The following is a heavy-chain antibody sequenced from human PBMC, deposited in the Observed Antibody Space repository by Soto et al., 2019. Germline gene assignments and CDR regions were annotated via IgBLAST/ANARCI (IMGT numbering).Heavy chain of an antibody. CDR1: GGTFSSSA. D-gene: IGHD3-3*01. J-gene: IGHJ5*02. V-gene: IGHV1-69*01. CDR3: AWTAGSDGVVTWWFDP. CDR2: ILPIFGTA. Sequence: QVQLVQSGAEVTKPGSSVTVSCPASGGTFSSSAISWVRQAPGQGLEWMGGILPIFGTANYAQKFQGRVTITADEDTSTAYMELSSRRAEDTAVYDCAWTAGSDGVVTWWFDPWGQGTRVTVAA.